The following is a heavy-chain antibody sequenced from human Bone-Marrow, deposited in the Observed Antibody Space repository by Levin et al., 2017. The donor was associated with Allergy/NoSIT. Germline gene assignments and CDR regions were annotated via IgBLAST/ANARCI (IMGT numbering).Heavy chain of an antibody. Sequence: GGSLRLSCAASGFTFSSYAMSWVRQAPGKGLEWVSGIRGSGVGTYYADSVKGRFTISRDNSKNTLYLQMKSLRAEDTAVYYCAKDISSSWSTGDLDYWGQGTLVTVSS. CDR1: GFTFSSYA. V-gene: IGHV3-23*01. CDR2: IRGSGVGT. D-gene: IGHD6-6*01. J-gene: IGHJ4*02. CDR3: AKDISSSWSTGDLDY.